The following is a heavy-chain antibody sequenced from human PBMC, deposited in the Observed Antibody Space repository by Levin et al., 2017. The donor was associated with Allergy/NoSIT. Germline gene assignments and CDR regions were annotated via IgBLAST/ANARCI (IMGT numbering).Heavy chain of an antibody. V-gene: IGHV2-5*02. D-gene: IGHD3-9*01. CDR2: IYWDDDK. Sequence: QTLSLTCTFSGFSFTTSEAGVGWIRQPPGKALEWLAVIYWDDDKRYSPSLKSRLTITKDTSKNLVLLRMTNMDPADTGTYYCAHSPYVLTGFSTWGQGTLVTVSS. CDR3: AHSPYVLTGFST. CDR1: GFSFTTSEAG. J-gene: IGHJ4*02.